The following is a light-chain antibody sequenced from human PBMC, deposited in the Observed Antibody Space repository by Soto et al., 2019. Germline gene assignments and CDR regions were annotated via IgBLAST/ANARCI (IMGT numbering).Light chain of an antibody. V-gene: IGKV1-5*01. CDR1: QSISSR. CDR3: QHYNSYSEA. Sequence: DIQMAQSPSTLSASVGDTVTITCRASQSISSRLAWYQQKPGKAPKLLIYDASSLESGVPARFSGSGSGTEFTLTISSLQPEDFATYYCQHYNSYSEAFGQGTKVDIK. J-gene: IGKJ1*01. CDR2: DAS.